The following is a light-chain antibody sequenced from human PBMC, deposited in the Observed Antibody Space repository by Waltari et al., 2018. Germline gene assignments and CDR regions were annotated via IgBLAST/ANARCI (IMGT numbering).Light chain of an antibody. CDR2: NNN. Sequence: QSVLTQSPSVSGTPGQRVTISCSGSNSNIGSNFVNWYQQLPGTAPKLLIYNNNQGPSGVPDRFSASKSGTSASLAITGLQSEDEADYYCAVWDDSLGGVFGGGTKLTVL. V-gene: IGLV1-44*01. CDR3: AVWDDSLGGV. CDR1: NSNIGSNF. J-gene: IGLJ3*02.